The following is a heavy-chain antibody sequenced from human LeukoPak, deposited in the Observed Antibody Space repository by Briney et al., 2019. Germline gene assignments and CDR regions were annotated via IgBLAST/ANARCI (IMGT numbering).Heavy chain of an antibody. CDR2: IYYSGST. D-gene: IGHD6-13*01. CDR1: GGSISSSSYY. Sequence: PSETLSLTCTVSGGSISSSSYYWGWIRQPPGKGLEWIGSIYYSGSTYQNPSLKSRVTISVDTSKNQFSLKLSSMIAADTAVYYCARVSSSWYQDWYFDLWGRGTLVTVPS. J-gene: IGHJ2*01. CDR3: ARVSSSWYQDWYFDL. V-gene: IGHV4-39*07.